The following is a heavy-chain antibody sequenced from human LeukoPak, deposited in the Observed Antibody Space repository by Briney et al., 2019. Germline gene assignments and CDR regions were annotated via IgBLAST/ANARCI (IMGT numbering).Heavy chain of an antibody. Sequence: GGSLRLSCAASGVTFSSHWMHWVRQPPGKGLMWVSRVNSEGSSTTYADSVKGRFTISRDNAKNTLYLQINSLRAEDTAVYYCLRTVDYWYFDLWGRGTLVIVSS. V-gene: IGHV3-74*01. CDR2: VNSEGSST. CDR3: LRTVDYWYFDL. CDR1: GVTFSSHW. J-gene: IGHJ2*01. D-gene: IGHD6-19*01.